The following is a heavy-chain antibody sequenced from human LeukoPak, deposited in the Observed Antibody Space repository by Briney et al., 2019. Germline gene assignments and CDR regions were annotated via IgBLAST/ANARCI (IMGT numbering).Heavy chain of an antibody. CDR3: ARGKGVDY. Sequence: GGSLRLSCAASGFTFNNFWMTWVRQAPGKGLEWVANIKQDGGEKYYVDSVKGRFTISRDNAKNSLYLQMNSLRDEDTAVYYCARGKGVDYWGQGTLVTVSS. V-gene: IGHV3-7*01. J-gene: IGHJ4*02. CDR1: GFTFNNFW. CDR2: IKQDGGEK. D-gene: IGHD3-16*01.